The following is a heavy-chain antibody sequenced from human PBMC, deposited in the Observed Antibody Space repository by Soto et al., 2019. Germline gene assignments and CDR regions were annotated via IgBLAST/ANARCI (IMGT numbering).Heavy chain of an antibody. Sequence: SETLSLTCAVSGDSTNSSHWWNWVRQPPGKGLEWIGQISHSGNANYNPPLTSRVTISVDKSKNHFSLKLTSVTAADTAVYYCAARHFWSGPWTARRLDYWGQGTLVTVSS. D-gene: IGHD3-3*02. CDR1: GDSTNSSHW. J-gene: IGHJ4*02. CDR2: ISHSGNA. V-gene: IGHV4-4*02. CDR3: AARHFWSGPWTARRLDY.